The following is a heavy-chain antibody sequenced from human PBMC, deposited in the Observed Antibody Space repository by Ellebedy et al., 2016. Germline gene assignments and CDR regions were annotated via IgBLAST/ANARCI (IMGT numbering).Heavy chain of an antibody. V-gene: IGHV3-15*07. Sequence: GESLKISCAASGFTFSNAWMNWVRQAPGKGLEWVGRIKSKTDGGTTDYAAPVKDRFTISRDDSKNTLYLQMNSLKTEDTAVYYCTTDVGGAYSNYVLFDYWGQGTLVTVSS. CDR3: TTDVGGAYSNYVLFDY. J-gene: IGHJ4*02. CDR2: IKSKTDGGTT. D-gene: IGHD4-11*01. CDR1: GFTFSNAW.